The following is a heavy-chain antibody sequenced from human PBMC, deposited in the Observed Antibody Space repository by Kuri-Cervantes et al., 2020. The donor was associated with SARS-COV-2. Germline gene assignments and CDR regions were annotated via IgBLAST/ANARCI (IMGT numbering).Heavy chain of an antibody. CDR3: ARQRVYCSSTSCYGRGWFDP. J-gene: IGHJ5*02. CDR2: IIPILGTA. Sequence: ASVKVSCKASGYTFASYGISWVRQAPGQGLEWMGRIIPILGTANYAQKFQGRVTITRNTSISTAYMELSSLRSEDTAVYYCARQRVYCSSTSCYGRGWFDPWGQGTLVTVSS. V-gene: IGHV1-8*03. D-gene: IGHD2-2*01. CDR1: GYTFASYG.